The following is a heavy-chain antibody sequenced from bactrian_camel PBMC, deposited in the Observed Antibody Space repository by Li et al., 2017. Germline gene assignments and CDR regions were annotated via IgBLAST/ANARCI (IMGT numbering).Heavy chain of an antibody. CDR1: TGTFRSAC. CDR2: IDSDGET. CDR3: AARWPSTANCDSDLHEYNY. V-gene: IGHV3S53*01. Sequence: VQLVESGGGSVQAGGSLRLSCAASTGTFRSACMGWIRQVSGKEREGVASIDSDGETTYADSVKGRFTISRDNAKNSVYLQMNSLKPEDTAIYFCAARWPSTANCDSDLHEYNYWGQGTQVTVS. J-gene: IGHJ4*01. D-gene: IGHD3*01.